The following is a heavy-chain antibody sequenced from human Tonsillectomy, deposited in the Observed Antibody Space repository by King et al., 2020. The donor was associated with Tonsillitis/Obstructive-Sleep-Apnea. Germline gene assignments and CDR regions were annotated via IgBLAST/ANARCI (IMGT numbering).Heavy chain of an antibody. V-gene: IGHV4-34*01. Sequence: VQLQQWGAGLLKPSEPLSLTCAVYGGSFSGYYWSWIRQPPGKGLEWIGEISHSGSTNYNPSLKSRVTISVDTSKNQFSLQLSSVTAADTAVYYCARVSGTAVAGGYYYMDVWGKGTPVTVSS. CDR1: GGSFSGYY. J-gene: IGHJ6*03. CDR3: ARVSGTAVAGGYYYMDV. CDR2: ISHSGST. D-gene: IGHD6-19*01.